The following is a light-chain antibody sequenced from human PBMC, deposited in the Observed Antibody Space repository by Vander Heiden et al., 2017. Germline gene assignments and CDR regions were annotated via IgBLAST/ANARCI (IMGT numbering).Light chain of an antibody. CDR2: DDS. CDR3: QVWNTITDHV. Sequence: SYELTQPPSVSVAPGQTAGITCGGNNIATKNVHWYQQKSGQSPVLLVYDDSNRPSGIPERFSGSTSGNTATLTISRVEAGDEADDYCQVWNTITDHVFGTGTKVTVL. CDR1: NIATKN. V-gene: IGLV3-21*02. J-gene: IGLJ1*01.